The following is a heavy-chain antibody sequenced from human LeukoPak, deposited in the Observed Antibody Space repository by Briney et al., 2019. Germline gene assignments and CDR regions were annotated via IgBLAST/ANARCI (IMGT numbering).Heavy chain of an antibody. Sequence: GVSLRLSCAASGWSFSTYAMSRVPQAPAKGLERVSTSSGSGDRTYYAYSVRGRFTISRENSKNTLYLQMNSLRVEDTAVYYCARDSGAILGDYWGQGTLVTVSS. D-gene: IGHD2-8*02. V-gene: IGHV3-23*01. CDR3: ARDSGAILGDY. J-gene: IGHJ4*02. CDR2: SSGSGDRT. CDR1: GWSFSTYA.